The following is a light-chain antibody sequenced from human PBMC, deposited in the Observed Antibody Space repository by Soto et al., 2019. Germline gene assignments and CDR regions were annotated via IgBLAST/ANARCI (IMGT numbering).Light chain of an antibody. CDR2: DAS. CDR3: QQYNGYLTLT. V-gene: IGKV1-5*01. CDR1: QTIDNW. Sequence: DIQMTQSPSTLSASVGDRVTITCRASQTIDNWLAWYQQKPGKVPKLLIFDASSLESGVPSRFSGSGSGTEFTLTVSSLQPDDFATYYCQQYNGYLTLTFGQGTKVEIK. J-gene: IGKJ1*01.